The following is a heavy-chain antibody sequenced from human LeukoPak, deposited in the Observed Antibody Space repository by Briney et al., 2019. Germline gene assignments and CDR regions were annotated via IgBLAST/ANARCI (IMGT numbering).Heavy chain of an antibody. Sequence: GGSLRLSCAASGFTFSSYAMSWVRQAPGKGLEWVSAISGSGGSTYYADSVKGRFTISRDNSKNTVYLQMNSLRAEDTAVYYCAKDGYEYYYYFYGMDVWGQGTTVTVSS. CDR1: GFTFSSYA. V-gene: IGHV3-23*01. CDR2: ISGSGGST. CDR3: AKDGYEYYYYFYGMDV. J-gene: IGHJ6*02. D-gene: IGHD1-1*01.